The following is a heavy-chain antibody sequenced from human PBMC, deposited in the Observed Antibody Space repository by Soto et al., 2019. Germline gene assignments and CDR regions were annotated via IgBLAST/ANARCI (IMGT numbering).Heavy chain of an antibody. CDR1: GFTFSSYA. CDR3: AKNQGVELVPLATVDWFDP. D-gene: IGHD1-26*01. V-gene: IGHV3-23*01. Sequence: SLRLSCAASGFTFSSYAMSWVRQAPGKGLEWISSISGSGFKKYYADSVKGRFTISRDNSKSTVYLELNNLSAEDTAVYHCAKNQGVELVPLATVDWFDPWGQGSVVTVSS. CDR2: ISGSGFKK. J-gene: IGHJ5*02.